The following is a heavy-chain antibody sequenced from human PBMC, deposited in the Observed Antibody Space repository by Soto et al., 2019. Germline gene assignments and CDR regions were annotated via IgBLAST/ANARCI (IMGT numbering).Heavy chain of an antibody. D-gene: IGHD3-22*01. V-gene: IGHV4-34*01. CDR2: INHSGRV. CDR3: STRAYDTNGYYRFDP. J-gene: IGHJ5*01. Sequence: QVQLQQWGAGLLKPSETLSLTCAVYGGSFSGHSWTWIRQSPGKGLEWIGDINHSGRVNYSPSLKSRVTISLDTSKNQCSLTLSAVTAADTAMDYCSTRAYDTNGYYRFDPWGQGTLVTVSS. CDR1: GGSFSGHS.